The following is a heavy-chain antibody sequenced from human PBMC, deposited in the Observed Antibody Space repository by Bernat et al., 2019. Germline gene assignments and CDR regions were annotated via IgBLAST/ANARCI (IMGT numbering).Heavy chain of an antibody. J-gene: IGHJ1*01. Sequence: QVQLVQSGAEVKQPGASVKVSCKASGYTFTGYYMHWVRQAPGQGLEWMGRINPNSGGTNYAQKFQGRVTMTRDTSISTAYMELSRLRSDDTAVYDCARGRTGYSSGDFQHWGQGTLVTVSS. CDR1: GYTFTGYY. CDR2: INPNSGGT. CDR3: ARGRTGYSSGDFQH. V-gene: IGHV1-2*06. D-gene: IGHD6-19*01.